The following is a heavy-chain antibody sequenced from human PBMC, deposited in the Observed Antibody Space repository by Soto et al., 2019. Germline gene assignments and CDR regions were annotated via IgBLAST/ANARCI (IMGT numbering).Heavy chain of an antibody. CDR3: AKRPASIITFDY. V-gene: IGHV3-23*01. J-gene: IGHJ4*02. CDR1: GFTFSNYA. D-gene: IGHD2-2*01. Sequence: EVQLLDSGGGLVQPGGSLRLSCAASGFTFSNYAMSWVRQAPGKGLEWVSTISGNGGSTYYADSVKGRFTISRDNSKNMLFLQSNSLRADDSAVYYCAKRPASIITFDYWGQGTPVTVSS. CDR2: ISGNGGST.